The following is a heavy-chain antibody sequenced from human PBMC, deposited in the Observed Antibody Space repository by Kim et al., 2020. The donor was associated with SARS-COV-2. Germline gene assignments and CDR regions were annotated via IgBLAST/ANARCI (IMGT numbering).Heavy chain of an antibody. J-gene: IGHJ5*02. Sequence: GGSLRLSCAASGFTFSSYGMHWVRQAPGKGLEWVAVIWYDGSNKYYADSVKGRFTISRDNSKNTLYLQMNSLRAEDTAVYYCARCRRLTWFDPWGQGTLVTVSS. CDR3: ARCRRLTWFDP. CDR1: GFTFSSYG. CDR2: IWYDGSNK. V-gene: IGHV3-33*01. D-gene: IGHD2-21*02.